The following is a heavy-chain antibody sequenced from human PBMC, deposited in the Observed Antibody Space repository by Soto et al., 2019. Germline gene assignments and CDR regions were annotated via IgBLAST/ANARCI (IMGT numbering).Heavy chain of an antibody. CDR2: INTYNGNT. D-gene: IGHD3-10*01. J-gene: IGHJ5*02. CDR3: ARGVGSGTYYNQYNWFDP. CDR1: GYTFTNYG. V-gene: IGHV1-18*01. Sequence: ASVKVSCKASGYTFTNYGISWVRQAPGQGLEWMGWINTYNGNTNHAQKLQGRVTMTTDTSTSTAYMELRGLRSDDTAVYYCARGVGSGTYYNQYNWFDPWGQGTLGTVSS.